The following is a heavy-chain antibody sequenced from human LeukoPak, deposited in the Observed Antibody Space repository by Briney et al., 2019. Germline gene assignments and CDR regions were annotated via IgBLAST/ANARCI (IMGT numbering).Heavy chain of an antibody. Sequence: PGGSLRLSCAASGFTFSSYWMSWVRQAPGKGLEGVANIKQDGSEKYYVDSVKGRFTISRDNAKNSLYLQMNSLRAEDTAVYYCARDKYSSSWYLYYYYGMDVWGQGTTVTVSS. V-gene: IGHV3-7*01. D-gene: IGHD6-13*01. CDR3: ARDKYSSSWYLYYYYGMDV. CDR1: GFTFSSYW. CDR2: IKQDGSEK. J-gene: IGHJ6*02.